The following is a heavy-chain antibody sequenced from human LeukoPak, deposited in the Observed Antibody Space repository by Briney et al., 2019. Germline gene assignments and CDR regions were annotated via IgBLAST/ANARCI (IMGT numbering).Heavy chain of an antibody. CDR1: GYTFTSYD. CDR3: ARGGRVSNHYYYYGMDV. D-gene: IGHD4-11*01. CDR2: MNPNSGNT. Sequence: GASVKVSCKASGYTFTSYDINWVRQATGQGLEWMGWMNPNSGNTGYAQKLQGRVTMTTDTSTSTAYMELRSLRSDDTAVYYCARGGRVSNHYYYYGMDVWGQGTTVTVSS. J-gene: IGHJ6*02. V-gene: IGHV1-8*01.